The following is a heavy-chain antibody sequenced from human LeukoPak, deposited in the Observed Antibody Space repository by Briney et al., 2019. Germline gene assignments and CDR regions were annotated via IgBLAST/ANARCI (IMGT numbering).Heavy chain of an antibody. J-gene: IGHJ1*01. CDR3: ARADDSSGYYSNAEYFQH. D-gene: IGHD3-22*01. CDR1: GYTFTSYD. CDR2: INPNSGGT. Sequence: ASVKVSCKASGYTFTSYDINWVRQAPGQGLEWMGWINPNSGGTNYAQKFQGRVTMTRDTSISTAYMELSRLRSDDTAVYYCARADDSSGYYSNAEYFQHWGQGTLVTVSS. V-gene: IGHV1-2*02.